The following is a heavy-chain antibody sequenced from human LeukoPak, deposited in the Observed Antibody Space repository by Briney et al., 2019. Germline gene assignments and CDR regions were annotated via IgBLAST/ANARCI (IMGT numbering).Heavy chain of an antibody. Sequence: SETLSLTCTVSGGSISSYYWSWIRQPPGKGLEWIGYIYYSGSTNYNPSLKSRVTISVDTSKNQFSLKLSSVTAADTAVYYCARDPTIEAAEDYWGQGTLVTVSS. J-gene: IGHJ4*02. V-gene: IGHV4-59*01. CDR1: GGSISSYY. D-gene: IGHD6-25*01. CDR2: IYYSGST. CDR3: ARDPTIEAAEDY.